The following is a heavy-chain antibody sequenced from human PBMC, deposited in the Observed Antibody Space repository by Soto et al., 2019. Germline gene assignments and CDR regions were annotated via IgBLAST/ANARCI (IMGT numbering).Heavy chain of an antibody. CDR1: GGSLSSGGYY. J-gene: IGHJ6*02. CDR2: IYYSGST. V-gene: IGHV4-31*03. CDR3: ARALARYGMDV. Sequence: PSETLSLTCSVSGGSLSSGGYYWSWIRQHPGKGLEWIGYIYYSGSTYYNPSLKSRGTISVDTSKNQFSLRLRSVTAADTSAYYCARALARYGMDVCAQGTTVTVSS.